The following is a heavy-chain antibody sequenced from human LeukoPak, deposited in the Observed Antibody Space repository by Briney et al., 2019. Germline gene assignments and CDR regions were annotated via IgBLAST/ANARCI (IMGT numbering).Heavy chain of an antibody. CDR2: FSYDGRT. D-gene: IGHD3-22*01. Sequence: SETLSLTCTVSGGSISGYYWNWIRQPPGKGLEWIGSFSYDGRTYYNPSLKSRVTVSVDTSKNQFSLKLISVTAADTAVYFCARRSYYDSSGYYYSVFDIWGQGTMVTVSS. CDR1: GGSISGYY. CDR3: ARRSYYDSSGYYYSVFDI. J-gene: IGHJ3*02. V-gene: IGHV4-39*01.